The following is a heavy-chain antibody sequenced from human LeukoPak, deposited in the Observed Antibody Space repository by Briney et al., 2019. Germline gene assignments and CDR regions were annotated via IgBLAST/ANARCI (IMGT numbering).Heavy chain of an antibody. D-gene: IGHD6-19*01. CDR3: ARLSSSGWGAFNGRDV. CDR2: IYPGDSDT. CDR1: GYSFTSYW. J-gene: IGHJ6*02. Sequence: GESLKISCKGSGYSFTSYWIGWVRQMPGKGLEWMGIIYPGDSDTRYSPSFQGQVTISADKYISTAYLQWSSLKASDTAMYYCARLSSSGWGAFNGRDVWGQGTTVTVSS. V-gene: IGHV5-51*01.